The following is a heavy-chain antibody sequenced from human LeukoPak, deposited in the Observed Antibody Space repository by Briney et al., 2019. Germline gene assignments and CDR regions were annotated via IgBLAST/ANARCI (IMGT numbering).Heavy chain of an antibody. CDR1: GGSVSSGSYY. J-gene: IGHJ6*04. Sequence: SETLSLTCTVSGGSVSSGSYYWSWIRQPPGKGLEWIGYIYYSGGTNYNPSLKSRVTISVDTSKNQFSLKLSSVTAADTAVYYCARDPLLYCSSTSCYDTYYYYGMDVWGKGTTVTVSS. V-gene: IGHV4-61*01. CDR3: ARDPLLYCSSTSCYDTYYYYGMDV. CDR2: IYYSGGT. D-gene: IGHD2-2*01.